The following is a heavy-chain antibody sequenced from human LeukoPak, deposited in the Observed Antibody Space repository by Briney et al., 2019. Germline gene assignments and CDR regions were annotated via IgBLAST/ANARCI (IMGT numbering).Heavy chain of an antibody. CDR3: ARGDSSRTLEN. D-gene: IGHD6-13*01. Sequence: SVKVSXKASGGTFSSYTISWVRQAPGQGLEWMGRIIPILGIANYARKFQGRVTITADKSTSTAYVELSSLRSEDTAVYYCARGDSSRTLENWGQGTLVTVSS. V-gene: IGHV1-69*02. J-gene: IGHJ4*02. CDR2: IIPILGIA. CDR1: GGTFSSYT.